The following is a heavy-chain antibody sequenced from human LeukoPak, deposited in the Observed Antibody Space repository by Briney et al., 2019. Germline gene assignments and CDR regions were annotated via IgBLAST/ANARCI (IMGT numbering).Heavy chain of an antibody. CDR1: GYTFTGYY. CDR3: ARTPWRIAAAGTYYYYYYMDV. Sequence: ASVKVSYKASGYTFTGYYMHWVRQAPGQGPEWMGWINPNSGGTNYAQKFRGRVTMTRDTSISTAYMELSRLRSDDTAVYYCARTPWRIAAAGTYYYYYYMDVWGKGTTVTVSS. D-gene: IGHD6-13*01. CDR2: INPNSGGT. V-gene: IGHV1-2*02. J-gene: IGHJ6*03.